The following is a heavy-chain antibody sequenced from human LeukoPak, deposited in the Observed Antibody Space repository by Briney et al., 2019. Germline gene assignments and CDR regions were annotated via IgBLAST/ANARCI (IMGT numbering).Heavy chain of an antibody. V-gene: IGHV4-30-4*08. CDR3: AREYYYYYMDV. Sequence: TLSLTCTVSGGYISSGDHYWSWIRQPPGKGLEWIGYIYRSGSTSYNASLKSRVTISIDTSKNQFSLKLSSVTAADTAVYYCAREYYYYYMDVWGNGTTVTVSS. CDR1: GGYISSGDHY. CDR2: IYRSGST. J-gene: IGHJ6*03.